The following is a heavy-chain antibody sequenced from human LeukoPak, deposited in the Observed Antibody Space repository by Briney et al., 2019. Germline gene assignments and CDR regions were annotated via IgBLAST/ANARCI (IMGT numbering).Heavy chain of an antibody. CDR1: GFSFSNFW. D-gene: IGHD2-2*01. V-gene: IGHV3-7*03. CDR2: IMQDEAEK. Sequence: GGSLRLSCTASGFSFSNFWMGWVRQASGERLEWVANIMQDEAEKFYMGSVKGRFTSSRDNTKNSLYLQMHSPGVEDTALYYYVRLSSTSPANCYKLFDQWGQGTLATVSS. J-gene: IGHJ4*01. CDR3: VRLSSTSPANCYKLFDQ.